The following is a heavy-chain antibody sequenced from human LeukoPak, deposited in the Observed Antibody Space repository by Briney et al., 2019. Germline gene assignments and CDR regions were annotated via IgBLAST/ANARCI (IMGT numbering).Heavy chain of an antibody. Sequence: ASVKVSCKASGGTFSSYAISWVRQAPGQGLEWMGWISAYNGNTNYAQKLQGRVTMTTDTSTSTAYMELRSLRSDDTAVYYCARCGDYNDWYFDLWGRGTLVTVSS. CDR1: GGTFSSYA. CDR2: ISAYNGNT. CDR3: ARCGDYNDWYFDL. D-gene: IGHD4-17*01. J-gene: IGHJ2*01. V-gene: IGHV1-18*01.